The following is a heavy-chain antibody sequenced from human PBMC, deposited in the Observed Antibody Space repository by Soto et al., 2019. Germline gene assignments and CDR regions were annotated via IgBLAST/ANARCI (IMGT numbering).Heavy chain of an antibody. Sequence: ASGKVSCKASGYTFTSYAMHWVRQAPGQMLEWMGWINACNGNTKYSQKFQGRVTITRDTSASTAYMELSSLRSEDTAVYYCARDGVNYYGSGSYSNALDVWGQGTTVTVSS. CDR1: GYTFTSYA. V-gene: IGHV1-3*01. D-gene: IGHD3-10*01. CDR3: ARDGVNYYGSGSYSNALDV. J-gene: IGHJ6*02. CDR2: INACNGNT.